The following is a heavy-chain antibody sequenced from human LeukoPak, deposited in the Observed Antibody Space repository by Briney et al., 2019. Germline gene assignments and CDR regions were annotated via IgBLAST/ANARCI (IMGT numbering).Heavy chain of an antibody. CDR1: GGSISSGDYY. V-gene: IGHV4-30-4*01. D-gene: IGHD6-13*01. CDR3: ARGPSIAAAGTNWYFDL. Sequence: SQTLSLTCTVSGGSISSGDYYWSWIRQPPGKGLEWIGYIYYSGSTYYNPSLKSRVTISVDTSKNQFSLKLSSVTAADTAVYYCARGPSIAAAGTNWYFDLWGRGTLVTVSS. J-gene: IGHJ2*01. CDR2: IYYSGST.